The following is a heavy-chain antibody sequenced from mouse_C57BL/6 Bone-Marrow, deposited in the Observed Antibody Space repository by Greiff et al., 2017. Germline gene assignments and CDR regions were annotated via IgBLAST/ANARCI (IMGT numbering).Heavy chain of an antibody. CDR1: GYTFTDYE. Sequence: QVQLQQSGAELVRPGASVTLSCKASGYTFTDYEMHWVKQTPVHGLEWIGAIDPETGGTAYNQKFKGKAILTADKSSSTAYMELRSLTSEDSAVYYCTPDGGYHWYFDVWGTGTTVTVSS. J-gene: IGHJ1*03. D-gene: IGHD2-2*01. V-gene: IGHV1-15*01. CDR2: IDPETGGT. CDR3: TPDGGYHWYFDV.